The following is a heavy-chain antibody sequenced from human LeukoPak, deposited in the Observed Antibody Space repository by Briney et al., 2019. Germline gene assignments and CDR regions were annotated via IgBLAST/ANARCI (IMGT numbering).Heavy chain of an antibody. CDR1: GYTFTGYY. CDR3: ARDLKIAAADQDY. CDR2: INPNSGGT. J-gene: IGHJ4*02. D-gene: IGHD6-13*01. V-gene: IGHV1-2*02. Sequence: ASVKVSCTASGYTFTGYYMHWVRQAPGQGLEWMGWINPNSGGTNYAQKFQGRVTMTRDTSISTAYMELSRLRSDDTAVYYCARDLKIAAADQDYWGQGTLVTVSS.